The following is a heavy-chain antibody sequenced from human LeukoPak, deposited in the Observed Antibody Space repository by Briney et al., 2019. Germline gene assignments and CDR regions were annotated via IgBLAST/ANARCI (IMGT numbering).Heavy chain of an antibody. CDR2: MNPNSGNT. D-gene: IGHD4-17*01. CDR3: VRDTDGASRADDPFDV. CDR1: GYLITYSD. Sequence: ASVKVSCRASGYLITYSDINWVRRAAGQGLEWMGWMNPNSGNTGYAQRFQGRVTMTTDTSLNTAYMELRSLTSEDTAVHYCVRDTDGASRADDPFDVWGQGTLVTVSS. V-gene: IGHV1-8*02. J-gene: IGHJ3*01.